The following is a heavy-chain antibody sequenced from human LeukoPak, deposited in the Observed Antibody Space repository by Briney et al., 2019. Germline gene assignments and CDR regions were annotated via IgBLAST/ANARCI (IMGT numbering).Heavy chain of an antibody. V-gene: IGHV1-3*04. Sequence: ASVKVSCRASGYTFTTYAIHWVRQAPGQRLEWLGWINTGTGDTRYSQTFQGRVTITRDTSASTAYVELSSLRSEDTAIYYCARDMGSGSLHYWGQGTLVTVSS. CDR1: GYTFTTYA. J-gene: IGHJ4*02. CDR3: ARDMGSGSLHY. CDR2: INTGTGDT. D-gene: IGHD1-26*01.